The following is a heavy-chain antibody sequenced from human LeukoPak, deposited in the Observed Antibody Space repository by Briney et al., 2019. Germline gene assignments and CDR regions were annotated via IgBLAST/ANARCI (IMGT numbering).Heavy chain of an antibody. CDR2: TGLSSSYI. CDR3: ARERSYCSGATCSLDL. Sequence: GGSLRLSCAASGFSLNIYDMVWVRQAPGKGLEWIASTGLSSSYIGYADSVKGRFSISRDNGENSVYLQMNSLRAEDTAVYFCARERSYCSGATCSLDLWGQGTLVTVFS. CDR1: GFSLNIYD. D-gene: IGHD2-15*01. J-gene: IGHJ5*02. V-gene: IGHV3-21*01.